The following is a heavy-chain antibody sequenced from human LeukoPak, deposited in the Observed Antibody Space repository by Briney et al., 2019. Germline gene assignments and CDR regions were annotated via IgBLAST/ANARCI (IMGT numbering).Heavy chain of an antibody. Sequence: HPGGSLRLSCAASGFTFSSYSMNWVRQAPGKGLEWVAVLSYDGSDKHYADSVKGRFTISRDNSENTLYLQMNSLRAEDTALYYCAKDRGGTWSLDYWGQGTLVTVSS. V-gene: IGHV3-30*18. D-gene: IGHD2-15*01. CDR2: LSYDGSDK. J-gene: IGHJ4*02. CDR3: AKDRGGTWSLDY. CDR1: GFTFSSYS.